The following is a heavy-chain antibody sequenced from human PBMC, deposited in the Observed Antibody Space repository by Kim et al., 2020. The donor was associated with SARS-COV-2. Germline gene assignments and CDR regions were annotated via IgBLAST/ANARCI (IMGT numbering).Heavy chain of an antibody. Sequence: GGSLRLSCAASGFTFSSYEMNWVRQAPGKGLEWVSYISSSGSTIYYADSVKGRFTISRDNAKNSLYLQMNSLRAEDTAVYYCARDRGSMVRGVPFGGMDVWGQGTTVTVSS. CDR3: ARDRGSMVRGVPFGGMDV. CDR2: ISSSGSTI. J-gene: IGHJ6*02. V-gene: IGHV3-48*03. CDR1: GFTFSSYE. D-gene: IGHD3-10*01.